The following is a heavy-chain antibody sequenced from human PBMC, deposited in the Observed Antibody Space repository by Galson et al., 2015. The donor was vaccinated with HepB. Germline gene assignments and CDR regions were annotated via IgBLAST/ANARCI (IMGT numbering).Heavy chain of an antibody. D-gene: IGHD3-22*01. CDR3: ARGPYYYDSSGYYYPGDGKTPEYFQH. V-gene: IGHV1-18*04. J-gene: IGHJ1*01. CDR2: ISAYNGNT. Sequence: SVKVSCKASGYTFTSYGISWVRQAPGQGLEWMGWISAYNGNTNYAQKLQGRVTMTTDTSTSTAYMELRSLRSDDTAVYYCARGPYYYDSSGYYYPGDGKTPEYFQHWGQGTLVTVSS. CDR1: GYTFTSYG.